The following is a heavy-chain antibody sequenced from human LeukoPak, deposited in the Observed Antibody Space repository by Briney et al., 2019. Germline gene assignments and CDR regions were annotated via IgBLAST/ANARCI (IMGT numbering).Heavy chain of an antibody. CDR1: GGSFSGYY. CDR3: ARGPYRRDCSGSYIDY. D-gene: IGHD3-10*02. J-gene: IGHJ4*01. V-gene: IGHV4-34*01. Sequence: PSETLSLTCAVYGGSFSGYYWNWIRQPPGKGLEWIGEINQSGSTNYNPSLKSRVTTSLDTSKNQFSLKLTSVTAADTAVYYCARGPYRRDCSGSYIDYWGKGTLVTVSS. CDR2: INQSGST.